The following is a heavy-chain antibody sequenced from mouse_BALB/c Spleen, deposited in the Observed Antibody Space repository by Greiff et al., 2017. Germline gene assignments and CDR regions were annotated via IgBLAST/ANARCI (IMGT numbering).Heavy chain of an antibody. CDR2: IYPGDGDT. V-gene: IGHV1-80*01. CDR1: GYAFSSYW. CDR3: ARGGIYYDYDYYAMDY. Sequence: VQGVESGAELVRPGSSVKISCQASGYAFSSYWMNWVKQRPGQGLEWIGQIYPGDGDTNYNGKFKGKATLTADKSSSTAYMQLSSLTSEDSAVYFCARGGIYYDYDYYAMDYWGQGTSVTVSS. D-gene: IGHD2-4*01. J-gene: IGHJ4*01.